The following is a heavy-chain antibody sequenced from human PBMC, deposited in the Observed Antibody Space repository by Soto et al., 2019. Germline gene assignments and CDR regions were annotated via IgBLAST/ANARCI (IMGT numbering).Heavy chain of an antibody. Sequence: EVQLVESGGGLVKPGGSLRLTCAASGFTFSSYSMNWVRQAPGKGLEWVSSISSSSSYIYYADSVKGRFTISRDNAKNSLYLQMNSLRAEDTAVYYCARDLYSSSARYFDYWGQGTLVTVSS. V-gene: IGHV3-21*01. CDR1: GFTFSSYS. D-gene: IGHD6-6*01. J-gene: IGHJ4*02. CDR3: ARDLYSSSARYFDY. CDR2: ISSSSSYI.